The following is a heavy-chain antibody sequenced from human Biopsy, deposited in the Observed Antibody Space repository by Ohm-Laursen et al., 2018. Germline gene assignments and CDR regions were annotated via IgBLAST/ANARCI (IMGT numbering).Heavy chain of an antibody. CDR3: AREIAPWYDSSDYYSFFDY. D-gene: IGHD3-22*01. Sequence: ASVRVSCKASGYTFTGYYIHWVRQAPGQGLEWVGWLNPNNGGTDYAEKFQGRVTMTRDTSINTAYMELSSLRSDDTAVYFCAREIAPWYDSSDYYSFFDYWGQGTLVTVSS. J-gene: IGHJ4*02. CDR2: LNPNNGGT. CDR1: GYTFTGYY. V-gene: IGHV1-2*02.